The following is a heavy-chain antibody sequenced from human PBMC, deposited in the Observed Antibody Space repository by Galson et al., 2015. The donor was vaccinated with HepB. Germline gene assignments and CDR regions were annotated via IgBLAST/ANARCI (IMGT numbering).Heavy chain of an antibody. CDR3: AKEVFDSSGYYLDY. V-gene: IGHV3-23*01. Sequence: SLRLSCAASGFTFSRFAMTWVRQAPGKGLEWVSTISGSGGSTYYADSVKGRFTISRDNSKNTLYVQMNSLRAEDTAVYHCAKEVFDSSGYYLDYWGQGTLVTVSS. CDR1: GFTFSRFA. J-gene: IGHJ4*02. D-gene: IGHD3-22*01. CDR2: ISGSGGST.